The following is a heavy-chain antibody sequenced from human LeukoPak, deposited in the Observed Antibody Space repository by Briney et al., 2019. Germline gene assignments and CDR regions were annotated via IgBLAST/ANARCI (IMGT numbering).Heavy chain of an antibody. CDR3: ARVSTGTVGLGY. CDR1: GFTFSRYW. J-gene: IGHJ4*02. CDR2: IKQDESEK. Sequence: GGSLRLSCAASGFTFSRYWMSWVRQAPGKGLEWVANIKQDESEKYYVDSVKGRFTISRDNAKNSQYLQMNSLTADDTGVYYCARVSTGTVGLGYWGQGTLVTVSS. V-gene: IGHV3-7*01. D-gene: IGHD1-7*01.